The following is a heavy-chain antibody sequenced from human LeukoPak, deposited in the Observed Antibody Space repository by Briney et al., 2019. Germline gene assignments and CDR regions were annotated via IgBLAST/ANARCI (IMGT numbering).Heavy chain of an antibody. D-gene: IGHD3-22*01. J-gene: IGHJ4*02. CDR3: ARDYSDSSGYYGLFDY. V-gene: IGHV1-2*02. CDR2: INPNSGDT. CDR1: GDTFSNFA. Sequence: ASVKVSCKASGDTFSNFAISWVRQAPGQGLEWMGWINPNSGDTNYAQKFQGRVTMTRDMSITTAYMELSKLRSDDTAVYYCARDYSDSSGYYGLFDYWGQGALVTVSS.